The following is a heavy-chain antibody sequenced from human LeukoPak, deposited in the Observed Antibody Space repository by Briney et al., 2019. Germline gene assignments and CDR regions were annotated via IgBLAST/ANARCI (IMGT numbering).Heavy chain of an antibody. D-gene: IGHD6-13*01. J-gene: IGHJ4*02. CDR2: IKQDGSEK. CDR1: GFTFSSYW. Sequence: GGSLRLSCAASGFTFSSYWMSWVRQAPGKGLEWVANIKQDGSEKYYADSVKGRFTISRDNSKNTLYLQMNSLRAEDTAVYYCAKGPQQLVIDYWGQGTLVTVSS. V-gene: IGHV3-7*01. CDR3: AKGPQQLVIDY.